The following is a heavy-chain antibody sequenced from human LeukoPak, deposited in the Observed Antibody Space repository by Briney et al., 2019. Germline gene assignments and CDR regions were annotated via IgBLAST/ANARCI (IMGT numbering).Heavy chain of an antibody. CDR3: ARQSTIAAARIDP. CDR1: GGSISDSNYY. V-gene: IGHV4-39*01. CDR2: IYYSGSA. J-gene: IGHJ5*02. Sequence: TLSLTCTVSGGSISDSNYYWGWIRQPPGRGLEWIANIYYSGSAYYSPSLKSRVTVSIDTSKNQFSLKLNSVTAADTAVYYCARQSTIAAARIDPWGQGTLVTVSS. D-gene: IGHD6-25*01.